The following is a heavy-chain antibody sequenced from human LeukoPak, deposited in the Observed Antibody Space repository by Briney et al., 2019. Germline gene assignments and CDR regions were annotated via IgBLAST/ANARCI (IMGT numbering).Heavy chain of an antibody. CDR1: GFTFNNYA. Sequence: GGSLRLSCTASGFTFNNYAMSWVRQAPGKGLEWVSASSASGDSPYYADSVKGRFTISRDNSKNTLDLQMNSLRVEDTAVYCCAKGVYGSGSYREYFEQWGQGTLVTVSS. V-gene: IGHV3-23*01. J-gene: IGHJ1*01. CDR3: AKGVYGSGSYREYFEQ. CDR2: SSASGDSP. D-gene: IGHD3-10*01.